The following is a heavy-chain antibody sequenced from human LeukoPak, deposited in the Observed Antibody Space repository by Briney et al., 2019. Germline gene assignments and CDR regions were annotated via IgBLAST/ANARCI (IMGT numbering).Heavy chain of an antibody. D-gene: IGHD2-2*01. CDR2: INQDGSEK. Sequence: GGSLRLSCAASGFTFSSYWIAWVRQAPGKGLEWVANINQDGSEKCYVDSVKGRFTISRDNAKNSLSLQMNSLRVEDTAVYYCARGVVVAPRSAFDIWGQGTMVTVSS. CDR1: GFTFSSYW. V-gene: IGHV3-7*01. CDR3: ARGVVVAPRSAFDI. J-gene: IGHJ3*02.